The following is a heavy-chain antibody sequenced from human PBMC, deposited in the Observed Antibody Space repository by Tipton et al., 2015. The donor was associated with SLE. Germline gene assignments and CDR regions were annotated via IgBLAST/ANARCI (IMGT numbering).Heavy chain of an antibody. V-gene: IGHV4-59*01. CDR3: ARGKGNDWHIDF. CDR1: GASIDNDY. D-gene: IGHD1/OR15-1a*01. Sequence: TLSLTCTVSGASIDNDYWNWFRQPPGTGPEWIGHIYYTGYTNYNPSLRSRVTISKDKSNNHISLKLTSVTAADTAMYYCARGKGNDWHIDFWGQGTLVTVSS. CDR2: IYYTGYT. J-gene: IGHJ4*02.